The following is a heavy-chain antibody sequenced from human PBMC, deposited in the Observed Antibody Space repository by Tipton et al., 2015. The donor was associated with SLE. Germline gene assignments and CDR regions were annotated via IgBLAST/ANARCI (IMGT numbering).Heavy chain of an antibody. J-gene: IGHJ2*01. CDR1: GGSITSYNYY. Sequence: TLSLTCTVSGGSITSYNYYWTWIRQPAAKGLEWIGRVYATGSTYYNPSLKSRVTLSLDSSKNQISLILTSVSAADTAVYYCARVQRISRSVDLWGRGTLVTVSS. V-gene: IGHV4-61*02. CDR3: ARVQRISRSVDL. D-gene: IGHD1-1*01. CDR2: VYATGST.